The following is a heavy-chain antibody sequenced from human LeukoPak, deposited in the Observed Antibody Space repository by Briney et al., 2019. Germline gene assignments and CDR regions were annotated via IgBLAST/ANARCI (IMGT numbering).Heavy chain of an antibody. CDR3: ARGAVFGVVPYYMDV. Sequence: GGSLRLSCAASGFTFDDYAMHWVRQAPGKGLEWVSGISWNSGSIGYADSVKGRFTISRDNAKNSLYLQMNSLRAEDTALYYCARGAVFGVVPYYMDVWGKGTTVTVSS. V-gene: IGHV3-9*01. CDR1: GFTFDDYA. D-gene: IGHD3-3*01. CDR2: ISWNSGSI. J-gene: IGHJ6*03.